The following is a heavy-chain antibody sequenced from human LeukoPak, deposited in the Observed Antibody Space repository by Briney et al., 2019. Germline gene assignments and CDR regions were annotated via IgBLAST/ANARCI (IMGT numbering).Heavy chain of an antibody. Sequence: GGSLRLSCAASGFTFDDYAMHWVRQAPGKGLEWVSGISWNSGSIGYADSVKGRFTISRDNAKNSLYLQMNSLRAEDTAVYYCARARYDYVWGSYRPDAFDIWGQGTMVTVSS. V-gene: IGHV3-9*01. CDR1: GFTFDDYA. CDR2: ISWNSGSI. CDR3: ARARYDYVWGSYRPDAFDI. J-gene: IGHJ3*02. D-gene: IGHD3-16*02.